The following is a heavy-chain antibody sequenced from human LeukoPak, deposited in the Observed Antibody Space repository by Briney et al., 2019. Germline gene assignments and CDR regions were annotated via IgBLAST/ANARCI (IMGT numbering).Heavy chain of an antibody. Sequence: GGSLRLSCAASGFIFRTYWMTWVRQAPGKGLEWVAFIRYDGSDKYYAEFVKGRFTISRDSSKNTVYLQMNSLRDEDTAVYYCAKSPYRGGSSWTEFDYWGQGTLVTVSS. J-gene: IGHJ4*02. CDR1: GFIFRTYW. D-gene: IGHD6-13*01. CDR3: AKSPYRGGSSWTEFDY. CDR2: IRYDGSDK. V-gene: IGHV3-30*02.